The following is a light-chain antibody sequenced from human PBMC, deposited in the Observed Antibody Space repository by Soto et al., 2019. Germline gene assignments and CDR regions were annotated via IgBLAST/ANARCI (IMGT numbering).Light chain of an antibody. CDR1: QDSRND. CDR2: AAS. J-gene: IGKJ5*01. V-gene: IGKV1-6*02. Sequence: AFQVTQSQSSLSASVGDRVTITCRASQDSRNDLGWYQQKPGKAPKLLIYAASTLQSGVPSRFSGSGSGTDFTLTISSLQPEDSATYYCLQDDTYPLTFGQGTRLEIK. CDR3: LQDDTYPLT.